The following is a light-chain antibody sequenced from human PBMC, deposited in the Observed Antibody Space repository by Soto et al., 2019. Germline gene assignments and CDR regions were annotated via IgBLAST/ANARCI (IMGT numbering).Light chain of an antibody. CDR2: GAT. V-gene: IGKV3-15*01. J-gene: IGKJ1*01. Sequence: EIVMTQSPGTLSVSPGERATLSCRASQSVNNNLAWYQQKPGQAPRLLIYGATTRATAIPARFSGSGSGTEYTLTISSLQSADFGVYYCRQYDRWPASTFGQGTKVEI. CDR3: RQYDRWPAST. CDR1: QSVNNN.